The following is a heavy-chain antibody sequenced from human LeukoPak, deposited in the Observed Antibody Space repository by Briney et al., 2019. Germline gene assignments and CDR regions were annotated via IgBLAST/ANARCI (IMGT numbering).Heavy chain of an antibody. CDR2: IYYSGST. D-gene: IGHD3-22*01. Sequence: SETLSLTCTVSGGSISSHYWSWIRQPPGKGLEWIGYIYYSGSTNYNPSLKSRVTISVDTSKNQFSLRLSSVTAADTAVYYCARLDSSGYYYVGYFDYWGQGTLVTVSS. CDR1: GGSISSHY. J-gene: IGHJ4*02. CDR3: ARLDSSGYYYVGYFDY. V-gene: IGHV4-59*11.